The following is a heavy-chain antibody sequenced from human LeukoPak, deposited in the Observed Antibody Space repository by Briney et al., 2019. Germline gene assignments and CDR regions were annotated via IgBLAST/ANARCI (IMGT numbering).Heavy chain of an antibody. CDR2: ISTYYGNT. J-gene: IGHJ4*02. D-gene: IGHD3-10*01. V-gene: IGHV1-18*01. Sequence: ASVKVSCKASGYTFTSYGFSWVRQAPGQGLEWMGLISTYYGNTNYAQKLQDRVTMTTDTSTSNAYMELTSLRSDDTAVYYCARVYSTNYYGSGDRPFLFDYWGQGTVVTVS. CDR1: GYTFTSYG. CDR3: ARVYSTNYYGSGDRPFLFDY.